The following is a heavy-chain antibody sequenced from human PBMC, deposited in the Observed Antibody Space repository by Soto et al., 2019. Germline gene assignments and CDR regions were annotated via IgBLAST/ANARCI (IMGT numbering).Heavy chain of an antibody. D-gene: IGHD4-17*01. J-gene: IGHJ6*02. Sequence: SETLSLTCAVSGGSISSSDYYWSWIRQPPGKGLEWIGYINYSGRTYYNPSLKSRLTMSLDTSKNQFSLKLTSVTAADRAVYFCARFTPLDKDYEVDVWGQGTTVTVS. CDR1: GGSISSSDYY. CDR2: INYSGRT. V-gene: IGHV4-30-4*01. CDR3: ARFTPLDKDYEVDV.